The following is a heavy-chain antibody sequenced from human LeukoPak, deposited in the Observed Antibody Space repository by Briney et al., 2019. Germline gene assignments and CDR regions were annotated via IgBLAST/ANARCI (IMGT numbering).Heavy chain of an antibody. CDR3: AIMHGYYDGSGFWVQ. J-gene: IGHJ4*02. V-gene: IGHV3-23*01. Sequence: PGGSLRLSCAASGFTFSSHAMSWVRQAPGKGLEWVSFISPSGDRTSNADSVEGRFTISRDNTRNTLYLQMNSLRDEDTGVYYCAIMHGYYDGSGFWVQWGQGTLVTVSS. CDR2: ISPSGDRT. D-gene: IGHD3-22*01. CDR1: GFTFSSHA.